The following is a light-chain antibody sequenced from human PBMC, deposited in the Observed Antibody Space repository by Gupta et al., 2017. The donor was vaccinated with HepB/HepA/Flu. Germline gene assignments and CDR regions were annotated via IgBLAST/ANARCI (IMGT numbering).Light chain of an antibody. CDR3: QQSVSTPWT. J-gene: IGKJ1*01. CDR2: ATS. CDR1: QSISRS. V-gene: IGKV1-39*01. Sequence: DIQMTQSPSSLSASVGDRITITCRASQSISRSLNWYRQKPGKAPELLIYATSNLQTRVPSTFSGSGSGTEFTLTISSLQSEDFATYFCQQSVSTPWTFGQGTKVEIK.